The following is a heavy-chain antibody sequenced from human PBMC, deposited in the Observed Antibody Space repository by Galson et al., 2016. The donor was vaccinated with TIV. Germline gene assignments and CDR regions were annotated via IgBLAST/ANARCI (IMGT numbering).Heavy chain of an antibody. V-gene: IGHV1-69*13. CDR1: GGTFTLHS. D-gene: IGHD3-16*02. Sequence: SGRVSCQASGGTFTLHSITWVRQAPGQGPEWMGGHIPVFGAANYAQSFRSSATITAYESTNTANLQLSSLRSADTAVYYCATVITFGCVIVDGRVYGMDVWGQGTTVTVSS. CDR2: HIPVFGAA. J-gene: IGHJ6*02. CDR3: ATVITFGCVIVDGRVYGMDV.